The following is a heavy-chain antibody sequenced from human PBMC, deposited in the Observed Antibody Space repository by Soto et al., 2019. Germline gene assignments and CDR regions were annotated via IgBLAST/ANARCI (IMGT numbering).Heavy chain of an antibody. D-gene: IGHD6-13*01. J-gene: IGHJ1*01. CDR1: GGSISSADHL. CDR3: ARLAYSAYLQT. Sequence: PSETLSLTCSVSGGSISSADHLWSWIRQPPGKGLEWIGYIHYGGSTYHNASLQSRVTISVDTSNNRFSLTLSSLTAADTAVYFCARLAYSAYLQTWGQGSLVTVSS. CDR2: IHYGGST. V-gene: IGHV4-30-4*01.